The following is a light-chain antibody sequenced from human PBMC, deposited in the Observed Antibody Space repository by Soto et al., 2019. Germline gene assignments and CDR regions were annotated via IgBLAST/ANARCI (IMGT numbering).Light chain of an antibody. CDR2: GAT. CDR3: QQHGTSPI. Sequence: EVVLTQSPGTLSLSPGERATLSCRASQAVSSILLAWYQQKPGQAPRLLIYGATSWATGSQAWFSGSGSGTDFTLTVSRLEPEDFVVYYCQQHGTSPIFGGGTKVEIK. V-gene: IGKV3-20*01. CDR1: QAVSSIL. J-gene: IGKJ4*01.